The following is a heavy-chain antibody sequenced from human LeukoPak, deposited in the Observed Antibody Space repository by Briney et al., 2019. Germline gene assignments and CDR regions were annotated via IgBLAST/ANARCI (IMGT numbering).Heavy chain of an antibody. D-gene: IGHD3-10*01. J-gene: IGHJ6*02. CDR2: IHSGGST. CDR1: GLPVSSNY. CDR3: ARERVYHGSGGGLIDAYLFYYYGMDV. Sequence: GESLRLSCAASGLPVSSNYMSWVRQAPGKGLEWVSVIHSGGSTNYADSVKGRFTISRDDSKNTLYLQMNSVRAADTAVYYCARERVYHGSGGGLIDAYLFYYYGMDVWGQGTTVTVSS. V-gene: IGHV3-53*01.